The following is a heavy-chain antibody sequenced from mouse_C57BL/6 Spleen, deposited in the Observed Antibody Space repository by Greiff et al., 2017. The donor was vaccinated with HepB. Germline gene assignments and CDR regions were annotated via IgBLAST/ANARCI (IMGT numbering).Heavy chain of an antibody. CDR2: INPYNGDT. CDR3: AREGSRYFDY. V-gene: IGHV1-20*01. CDR1: GYSFTGYF. J-gene: IGHJ2*01. Sequence: EVKLMESGPELVKPGDSVKISCKASGYSFTGYFMNWVMQSHGKSLEWIGRINPYNGDTFYNQKFKGKATLTVDKSSSTAHMELRSLTSEDSAVYYCAREGSRYFDYWGQGTTLTVSS.